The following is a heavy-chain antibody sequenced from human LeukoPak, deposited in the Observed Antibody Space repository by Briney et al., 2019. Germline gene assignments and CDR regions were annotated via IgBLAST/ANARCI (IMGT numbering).Heavy chain of an antibody. CDR2: IWYDGSNK. V-gene: IGHV3-33*01. CDR1: GFTFSSYG. J-gene: IGHJ4*02. CDR3: ARDPGSDYYGSGSSEGFDY. D-gene: IGHD3-10*01. Sequence: GRSLRLSCAASGFTFSSYGMHWVRQAPGKGLEWVAVIWYDGSNKYYADSVKGRFTISRDNSKNTLYLQMNSLRAEDTAVYYCARDPGSDYYGSGSSEGFDYWGQGTLVTVSS.